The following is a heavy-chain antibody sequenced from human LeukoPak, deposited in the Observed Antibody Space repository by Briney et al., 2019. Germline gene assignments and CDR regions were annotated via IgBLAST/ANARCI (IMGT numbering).Heavy chain of an antibody. J-gene: IGHJ4*02. CDR2: IYYSGST. V-gene: IGHV4-39*01. D-gene: IGHD2-8*01. Sequence: SETLSLTCTVSGGSISSSSYYWGWIRQPPGKGLEGIGRIYYSGSTYYNPALKSRVTISVDTSKNQFSLKLSSVTAADTAVYYCARSEPNIVLMVYAIQAAFDYWGQGTLVTVSS. CDR3: ARSEPNIVLMVYAIQAAFDY. CDR1: GGSISSSSYY.